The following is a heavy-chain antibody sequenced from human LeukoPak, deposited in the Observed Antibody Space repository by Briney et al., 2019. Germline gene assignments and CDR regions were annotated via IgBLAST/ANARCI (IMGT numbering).Heavy chain of an antibody. D-gene: IGHD3-22*01. V-gene: IGHV4-31*03. CDR1: GGSISSGGYY. CDR2: IYYSGST. J-gene: IGHJ4*02. CDR3: AAGLLPYYFDY. Sequence: SETLSLTCTVSGGSISSGGYYWSWIRQHPGKGLEWIVYIYYSGSTYYNPSLKSRVTISVDTSKNQSSLKLSSVTAADTAVYYCAAGLLPYYFDYWGQGTLVTVSS.